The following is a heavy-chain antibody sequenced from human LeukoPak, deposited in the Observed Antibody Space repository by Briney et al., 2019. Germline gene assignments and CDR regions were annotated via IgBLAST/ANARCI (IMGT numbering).Heavy chain of an antibody. D-gene: IGHD2-21*02. V-gene: IGHV1-46*01. CDR3: ASLYCGGDCYSC. J-gene: IGHJ4*02. Sequence: ASVKVSCKASGYTFTSYYMHWVRQAPGQGLEWMGIINPSGGSTSYAQKFQGRVTMTRDMSTSTVYMELSSLRSEDTAVYYCASLYCGGDCYSCWGQGTLVTVSS. CDR2: INPSGGST. CDR1: GYTFTSYY.